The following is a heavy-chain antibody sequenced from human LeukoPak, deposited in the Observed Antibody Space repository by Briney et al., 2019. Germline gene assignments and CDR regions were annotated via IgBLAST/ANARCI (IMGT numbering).Heavy chain of an antibody. J-gene: IGHJ5*02. V-gene: IGHV3-15*07. CDR3: ATDFYDTT. CDR1: GFTFSDAW. Sequence: PGGSLRLSCATSGFTFSDAWMNWVRQAPGKGLEWVGRIRRNSDGGTIDYAAPVKGGFALSRDDSKNTLYLHMSSLQTEDTAVYYCATDFYDTTWGQGTLVTVSS. CDR2: IRRNSDGGTI. D-gene: IGHD3-22*01.